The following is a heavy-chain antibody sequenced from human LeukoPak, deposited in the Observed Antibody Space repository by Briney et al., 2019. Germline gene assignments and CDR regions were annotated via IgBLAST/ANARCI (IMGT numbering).Heavy chain of an antibody. CDR1: GFTFTTYW. Sequence: GGSLRLSCAASGFTFTTYWMSWVRQAPGKGLEGVANMKPDGSEIFSVDSVKDRFTISRDKAMNTLYLQMNSLRAEDSALYYCTRDMQGRRLYLVGSQNDWGQGTLVTVSS. CDR3: TRDMQGRRLYLVGSQND. V-gene: IGHV3-7*01. CDR2: MKPDGSEI. J-gene: IGHJ4*02. D-gene: IGHD1-26*01.